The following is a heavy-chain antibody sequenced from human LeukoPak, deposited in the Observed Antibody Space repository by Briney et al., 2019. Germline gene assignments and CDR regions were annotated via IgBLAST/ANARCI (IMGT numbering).Heavy chain of an antibody. D-gene: IGHD3-22*01. V-gene: IGHV3-30-3*01. J-gene: IGHJ6*02. CDR1: GFTFSSYA. CDR3: ARADNYYDSSGAYYYYGMDV. Sequence: PGGSLRLSCAASGFTFSSYAMHWVRQAPGKGLEWVAVISYDGSNKYYADSVKGRFTISRDNSKNTLYLQMNSLRAEDTAVYYCARADNYYDSSGAYYYYGMDVWGQGTTVTVSS. CDR2: ISYDGSNK.